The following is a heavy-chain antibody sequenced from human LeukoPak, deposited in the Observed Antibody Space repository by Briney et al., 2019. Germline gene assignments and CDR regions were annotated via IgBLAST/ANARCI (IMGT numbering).Heavy chain of an antibody. CDR1: GFTFSRYG. CDR2: LWYDGSNK. J-gene: IGHJ3*02. CDR3: ARDLTGTTSGAFDI. V-gene: IGHV3-33*01. Sequence: GGSLRLSCAACGFTFSRYGMHWVRQAPGKGLEWVAVLWYDGSNKYYADSVKGRFTISRDNSKNTLYLQMNSLRAEDTAVYYCARDLTGTTSGAFDIWGQGTMVTVSS. D-gene: IGHD1-20*01.